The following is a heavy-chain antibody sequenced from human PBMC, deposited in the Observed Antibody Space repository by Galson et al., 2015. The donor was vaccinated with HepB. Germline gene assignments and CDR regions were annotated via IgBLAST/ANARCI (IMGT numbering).Heavy chain of an antibody. V-gene: IGHV3-7*03. J-gene: IGHJ6*02. CDR3: ARDRRDGYNYYYFYGMDV. D-gene: IGHD5-24*01. CDR2: IKQDGSEK. Sequence: SLRLSCAASGFTFSSFWMTWVRQAPGKGLEWVVNIKQDGSEKYYVDSVKGRFTISRDNAKNSLYLQMNSLRAEDTAVYYCARDRRDGYNYYYFYGMDVWGQGTSVTVSS. CDR1: GFTFSSFW.